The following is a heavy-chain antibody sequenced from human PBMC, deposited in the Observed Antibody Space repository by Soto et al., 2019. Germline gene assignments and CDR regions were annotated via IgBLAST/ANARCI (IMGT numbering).Heavy chain of an antibody. V-gene: IGHV4-61*08. Sequence: PSETLSLTCSVSGGSVSSGVYYWSWIRQPPGKGLELIGYISNSGSTNYNPSLTSRVAISLDRSRNQFSLKLTSVTAADTAVYYCARLRITIFGVVTGHYFDYWGRGTLVTVSS. CDR2: ISNSGST. CDR3: ARLRITIFGVVTGHYFDY. CDR1: GGSVSSGVYY. D-gene: IGHD3-3*01. J-gene: IGHJ4*02.